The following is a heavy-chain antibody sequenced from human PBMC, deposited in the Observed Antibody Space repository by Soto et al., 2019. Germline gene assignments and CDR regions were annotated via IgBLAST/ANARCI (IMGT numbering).Heavy chain of an antibody. Sequence: GGSLRLSCAASGFTFSSYSMNWVRQAPGKGLEWVSSISSSSSYIYYADSVKGRFTISRDNAKNSLYLQMNSLRAEDTAVYYCARDTIFGAEYYYYYYGMDVWGQGTTVTVS. J-gene: IGHJ6*02. CDR1: GFTFSSYS. V-gene: IGHV3-21*01. CDR3: ARDTIFGAEYYYYYYGMDV. D-gene: IGHD3-3*01. CDR2: ISSSSSYI.